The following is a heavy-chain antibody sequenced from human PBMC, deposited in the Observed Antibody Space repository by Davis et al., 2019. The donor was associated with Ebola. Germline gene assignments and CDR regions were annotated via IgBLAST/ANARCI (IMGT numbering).Heavy chain of an antibody. D-gene: IGHD4-17*01. CDR2: IQYDGGSK. V-gene: IGHV3-30*02. CDR1: GLIFSNCD. J-gene: IGHJ6*04. CDR3: AKGVTIPDV. Sequence: GESLKISCATSGLIFSNCDMHWVRQTPGKGLEWVAFIQYDGGSKYYADSVKGRFTISRDSSKNTLYLQMNSLRGDDTAVYYCAKGVTIPDVWGKGTTVTVSS.